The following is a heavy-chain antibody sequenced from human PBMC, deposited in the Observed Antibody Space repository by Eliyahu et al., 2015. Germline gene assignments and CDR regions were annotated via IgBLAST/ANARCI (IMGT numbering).Heavy chain of an antibody. Sequence: EVQLVESGGGLVRPGGSLRLXXXXXXFXFSSYSMNWVRQAPGKGLEWVSLISSSGTHIYYADSVQGRFIISRDNANNSLFLQMNSLTAEDTATYYCARDTQSSGLVDYWGQGTLVAVSS. CDR2: ISSSGTHI. J-gene: IGHJ4*02. V-gene: IGHV3-21*01. CDR3: ARDTQSSGLVDY. D-gene: IGHD6-19*01. CDR1: XFXFSSYS.